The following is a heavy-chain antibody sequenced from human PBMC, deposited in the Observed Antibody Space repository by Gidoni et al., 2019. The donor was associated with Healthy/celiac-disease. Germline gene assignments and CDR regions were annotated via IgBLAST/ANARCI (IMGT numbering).Heavy chain of an antibody. J-gene: IGHJ6*02. CDR3: ARDRGYGAYYYYYYGMDV. Sequence: QVQLVQSGAEVKKPGASVKVSCKASGYTFTSYYMHWVRQAPGQGLEWMGIINPSGGSTSYAQKFQGRVTMTRDTSTSTVYMELSSLRSEDTAVYYCARDRGYGAYYYYYYGMDVWGQGTTVTVSS. V-gene: IGHV1-46*01. CDR1: GYTFTSYY. D-gene: IGHD3-10*01. CDR2: INPSGGST.